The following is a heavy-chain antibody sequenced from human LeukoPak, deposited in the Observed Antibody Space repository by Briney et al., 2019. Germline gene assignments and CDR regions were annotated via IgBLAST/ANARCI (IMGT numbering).Heavy chain of an antibody. V-gene: IGHV4-59*01. J-gene: IGHJ3*02. CDR3: AEVFYDYAWGSYRYWAFDI. CDR2: LYYSGNT. CDR1: GGSITNYY. Sequence: SETLSLTCTVSGGSITNYYWSWIRQPPGRGLEWIGYLYYSGNTNYNPSLKSRVTISVDTSKNQVSLRLSSVTAADTAMYYCAEVFYDYAWGSYRYWAFDIWGQGTMVTVSS. D-gene: IGHD3-16*02.